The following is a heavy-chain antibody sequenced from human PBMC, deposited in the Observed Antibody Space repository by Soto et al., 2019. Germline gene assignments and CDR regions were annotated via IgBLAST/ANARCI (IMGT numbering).Heavy chain of an antibody. V-gene: IGHV4-34*01. CDR2: INHSGST. J-gene: IGHJ6*02. D-gene: IGHD5-12*01. CDR3: ARGKATIGYYYYGMDV. Sequence: QVQLQQWGAGLLKPSETLSLTCAVYGGSFSGYYWSWIRQPPGKGLEWIGEINHSGSTNYNPSLTSRVTISVDTSKNQFSLKLISVTAADTAVYYCARGKATIGYYYYGMDVWGQGTTVTVSS. CDR1: GGSFSGYY.